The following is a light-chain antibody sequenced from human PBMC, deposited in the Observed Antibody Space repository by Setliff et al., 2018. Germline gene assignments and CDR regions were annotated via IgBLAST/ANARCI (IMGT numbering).Light chain of an antibody. CDR3: SSYAGVANYYV. Sequence: ALTQPPSASGSPGQSIAIFCTGTSGDIGSYNYVSWYQQYPGQAPQLILYEVDKRPSGVPDRFSGSKSGYTASLTISGLQPDDEADYYCSSYAGVANYYVFGAGTKGTVL. CDR2: EVD. V-gene: IGLV2-8*01. J-gene: IGLJ1*01. CDR1: SGDIGSYNY.